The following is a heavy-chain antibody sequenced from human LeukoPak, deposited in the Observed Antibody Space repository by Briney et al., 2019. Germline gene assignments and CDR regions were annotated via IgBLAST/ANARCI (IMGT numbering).Heavy chain of an antibody. CDR2: ISSSSSYT. CDR1: GFTFSDYY. Sequence: PGGSLRLSCAASGFTFSDYYMSWLRQAPGKGLEWVSYISSSSSYTNYADSVKGRFTISRDNAKNSLYLQMNSLRAEDTAVYYCTRRDSSSWFSYGMDVWGQGTTVTVSS. CDR3: TRRDSSSWFSYGMDV. V-gene: IGHV3-11*06. D-gene: IGHD6-13*01. J-gene: IGHJ6*02.